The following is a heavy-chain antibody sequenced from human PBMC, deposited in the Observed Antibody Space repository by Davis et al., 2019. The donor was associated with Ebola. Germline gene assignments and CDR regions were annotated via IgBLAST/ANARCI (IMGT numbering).Heavy chain of an antibody. D-gene: IGHD3-3*01. J-gene: IGHJ6*03. CDR3: AKEVGNYDFFRYMDV. Sequence: PWGSLRLSCAASGFTFSSYAMSWVRQAPGKGLEWVSAIRGSGGSTYYADSVKGRFTISRDNSKNTLYLQMNSLRAEDTAVYYCAKEVGNYDFFRYMDVWGKGTTVTVSS. CDR2: IRGSGGST. CDR1: GFTFSSYA. V-gene: IGHV3-23*01.